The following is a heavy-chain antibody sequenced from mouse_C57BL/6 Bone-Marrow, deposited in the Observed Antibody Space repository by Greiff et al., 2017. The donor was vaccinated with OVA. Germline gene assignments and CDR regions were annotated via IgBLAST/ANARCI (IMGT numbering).Heavy chain of an antibody. D-gene: IGHD2-4*01. CDR1: GYTFTSYW. CDR3: ARPYDYAFDY. V-gene: IGHV1-50*01. CDR2: IDPSDSYT. J-gene: IGHJ2*01. Sequence: VQLQQPGAELVKPGASVKLSCKASGYTFTSYWMQWVKQRPGQGLEWIGEIDPSDSYTNYNQKFKGKATLTVDTSSSTAYMQLSSLTSEDSAVYYCARPYDYAFDYWGQGTTLTVSS.